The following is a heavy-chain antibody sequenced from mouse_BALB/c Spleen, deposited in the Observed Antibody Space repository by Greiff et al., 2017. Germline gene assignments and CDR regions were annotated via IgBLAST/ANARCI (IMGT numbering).Heavy chain of an antibody. J-gene: IGHJ3*01. CDR2: IYPGDGST. CDR1: GYTFTSYD. Sequence: SGPELVKPGALVKISCKASGYTFTSYDINWVKQRPGQGLEWIGWIYPGDGSTKYNEKFKGKATLTADKSSSTAYMQLSSLTSENSAVYFCARSGYYGNPFAYWGQGTLVTVSA. V-gene: IGHV1S33*01. CDR3: ARSGYYGNPFAY. D-gene: IGHD2-1*01.